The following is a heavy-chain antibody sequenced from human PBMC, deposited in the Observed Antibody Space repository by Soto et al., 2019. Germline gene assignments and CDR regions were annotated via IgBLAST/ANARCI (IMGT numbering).Heavy chain of an antibody. CDR2: IYYSGST. Sequence: PSETLSLTCTVSGGSISSSSYYWGWIRQPPGKGLEWIGSIYYSGSTYYNPSLKSRVTISVDTSKNQFSLKLSSVTAADTAVYYCARLGSSSSWYRYYYYYGMDVWGQGTTVTVSS. V-gene: IGHV4-39*01. J-gene: IGHJ6*02. D-gene: IGHD6-13*01. CDR3: ARLGSSSSWYRYYYYYGMDV. CDR1: GGSISSSSYY.